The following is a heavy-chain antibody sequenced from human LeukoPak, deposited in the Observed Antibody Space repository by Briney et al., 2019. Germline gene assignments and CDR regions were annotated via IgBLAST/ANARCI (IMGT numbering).Heavy chain of an antibody. D-gene: IGHD2-2*01. V-gene: IGHV1-2*06. CDR1: GYTFTGYY. J-gene: IGHJ4*02. CDR3: ARVSYCSSTSCLYYFDY. Sequence: ASVKVSCKASGYTFTGYYIHWVRQAPGQGLEWMGRINPNSGGTNYAQKFQGRVTMTRDTSISTAYMELSRLRSDDTAVYYCARVSYCSSTSCLYYFDYWGQGTLVTVSS. CDR2: INPNSGGT.